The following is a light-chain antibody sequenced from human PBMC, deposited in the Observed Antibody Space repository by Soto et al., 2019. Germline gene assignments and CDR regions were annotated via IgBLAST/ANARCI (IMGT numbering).Light chain of an antibody. V-gene: IGLV2-18*02. Sequence: QSVLTQPPSVSGSPGQSVTISCTGTSSDVGSYNRVSWYQQPPGTAPKLMIYEVSNRPSGVPDRFSGSKSGNTASLTISGLQAEDEADYYCSSYTSSSTLPGVFGTGTKLTVL. CDR2: EVS. CDR3: SSYTSSSTLPGV. J-gene: IGLJ1*01. CDR1: SSDVGSYNR.